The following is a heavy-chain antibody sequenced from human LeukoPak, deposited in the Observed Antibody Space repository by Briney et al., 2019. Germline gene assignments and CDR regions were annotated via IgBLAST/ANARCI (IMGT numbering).Heavy chain of an antibody. D-gene: IGHD6-19*01. Sequence: GASVKVSCKASGGTFSSYAISWVRQAPGQGLEWMGGIIPIFGTANYAQKFQGRVTITADESTSTAYMELSSLRSEDTAVYYCARDPPHKIAVAGTGGAFDYWGQGTLVTVSS. V-gene: IGHV1-69*13. CDR3: ARDPPHKIAVAGTGGAFDY. CDR1: GGTFSSYA. J-gene: IGHJ4*02. CDR2: IIPIFGTA.